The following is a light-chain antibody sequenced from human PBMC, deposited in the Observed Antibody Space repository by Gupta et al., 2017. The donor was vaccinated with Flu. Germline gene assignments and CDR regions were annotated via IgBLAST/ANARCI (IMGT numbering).Light chain of an antibody. V-gene: IGKV1-33*01. CDR3: QQYYDLPYS. Sequence: DIQMTQSPSSLSASVGDRVTITCQASRDISIHLNWYQQRPGKAPKLLIFDTSNLQTRVPSRVRGGGSGIEFAFHHRELKAEDSGTYYCQQYYDLPYSFGQGTQLQIK. CDR1: RDISIH. J-gene: IGKJ2*03. CDR2: DTS.